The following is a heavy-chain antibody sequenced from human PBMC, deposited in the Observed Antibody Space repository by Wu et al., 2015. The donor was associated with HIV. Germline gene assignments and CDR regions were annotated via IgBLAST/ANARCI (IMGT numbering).Heavy chain of an antibody. V-gene: IGHV1-69*05. CDR2: IIPIFGTA. CDR1: GGTFSSYA. J-gene: IGHJ5*02. CDR3: ARAEEGYCSGGSCRGWFDP. D-gene: IGHD2-15*01. Sequence: QVQLVQSGAEVKKPGSSVKVSCKASGGTFSSYAISWVRQAPGQGLEWMGGIIPIFGTANYAQKFQGRVTITTDESTSTAYMELSSLRSEDTAVYYCARAEEGYCSGGSCRGWFDPWGQGTLVTVSS.